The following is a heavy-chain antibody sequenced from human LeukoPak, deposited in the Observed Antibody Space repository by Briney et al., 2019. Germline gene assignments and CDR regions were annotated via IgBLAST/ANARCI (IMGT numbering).Heavy chain of an antibody. D-gene: IGHD2-2*01. CDR1: GGSFSGYY. V-gene: IGHV4-34*01. CDR3: ARGVVGSDIVVVPAAYYFDY. Sequence: SETLSLTCAVYGGSFSGYYWSWIRQPPGKGLGWIGEINHSGSTNYNPSLKSRVTISVDTSKNQFSLKLSSVTAADTAVYYCARGVVGSDIVVVPAAYYFDYWGQGTLVTVSS. CDR2: INHSGST. J-gene: IGHJ4*02.